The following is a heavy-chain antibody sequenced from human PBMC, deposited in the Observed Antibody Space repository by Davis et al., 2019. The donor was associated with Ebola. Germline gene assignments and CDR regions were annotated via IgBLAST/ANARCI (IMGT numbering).Heavy chain of an antibody. Sequence: SVKVSCKVSGGTFSNYVFNWVRQAPGQGLEWMGGNVPILGITNYAQKFQGRVTINADESTSTAYMELSSLRSEDTAVYYCARTPLNWNPTRFDPWGQGTLVTVSS. J-gene: IGHJ5*02. D-gene: IGHD1-20*01. CDR3: ARTPLNWNPTRFDP. CDR1: GGTFSNYV. V-gene: IGHV1-69*10. CDR2: NVPILGIT.